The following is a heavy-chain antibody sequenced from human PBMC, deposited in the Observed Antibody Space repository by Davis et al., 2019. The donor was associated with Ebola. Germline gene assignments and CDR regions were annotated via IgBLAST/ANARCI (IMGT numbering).Heavy chain of an antibody. J-gene: IGHJ4*02. V-gene: IGHV3-23*01. Sequence: GGSLRLSCAASGFTFSSNAMSWVRQAPGKGLEWVSAISGSGGSTYYADSVKGRFTISRDNSKNTLYLQMNSLRAEDTAVYYCAKLPTPYGSGSYYGYYFDYWGQGTLVTVSS. CDR3: AKLPTPYGSGSYYGYYFDY. CDR1: GFTFSSNA. D-gene: IGHD3-10*01. CDR2: ISGSGGST.